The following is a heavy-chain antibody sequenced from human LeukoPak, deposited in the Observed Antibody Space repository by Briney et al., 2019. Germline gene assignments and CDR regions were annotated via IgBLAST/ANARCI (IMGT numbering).Heavy chain of an antibody. CDR1: GGSNSSGDYY. D-gene: IGHD2-2*01. CDR2: IYYSGST. J-gene: IGHJ4*02. CDR3: ARVVPAALYFDY. Sequence: PSETLSLTCTVSGGSNSSGDYYWSWIRQPPGKGLEWIGYIYYSGSTYYNPSLKSRVTISVDTSKNQFSLKLSSVTAADTAVYYCARVVPAALYFDYWGQGTLVTVSS. V-gene: IGHV4-30-4*08.